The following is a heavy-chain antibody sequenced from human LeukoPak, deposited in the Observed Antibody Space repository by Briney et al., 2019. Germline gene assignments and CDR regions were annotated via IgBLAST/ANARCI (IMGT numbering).Heavy chain of an antibody. CDR3: ARGPLAGWFAR. D-gene: IGHD3-3*02. J-gene: IGHJ5*02. CDR2: INPSGGST. V-gene: IGHV1-46*01. CDR1: GYTFTSYY. Sequence: ASVKVSCKASGYTFTSYYMHWVRQAPGQGLEWMGIINPSGGSTSYAQKFQGRVTMTRDTSTSTVYMELRSLRPEDTAVYYCARGPLAGWFARWGQGSLVTASS.